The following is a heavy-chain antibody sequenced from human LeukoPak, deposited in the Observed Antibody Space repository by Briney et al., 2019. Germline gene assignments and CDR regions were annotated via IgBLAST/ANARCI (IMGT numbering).Heavy chain of an antibody. CDR1: GGSFSTYY. CDR3: ARLDSSGLPFDY. D-gene: IGHD6-19*01. V-gene: IGHV4-59*08. Sequence: SETLSLTCAVYGGSFSTYYWSWIRQPPGKGLEWIGYIYYSGSTNYNPSLKSRVTISVDTSKNQFSLKLSSVTAADTAVYYCARLDSSGLPFDYWGQGTLVTVSS. CDR2: IYYSGST. J-gene: IGHJ4*02.